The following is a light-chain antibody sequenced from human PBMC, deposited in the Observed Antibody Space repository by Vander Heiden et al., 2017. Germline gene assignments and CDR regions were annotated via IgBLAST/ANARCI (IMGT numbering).Light chain of an antibody. CDR3: QACDSSTVV. Sequence: SYELTQPPSVYVSPGQTASITCSGDKLGDKYACWYQQKPGQSPVLVIYQDSKRPSGIPERFSGSNSGNTATLTISGTQAMDEADYYCQACDSSTVVFGGGTKLTVL. CDR2: QDS. V-gene: IGLV3-1*01. J-gene: IGLJ2*01. CDR1: KLGDKY.